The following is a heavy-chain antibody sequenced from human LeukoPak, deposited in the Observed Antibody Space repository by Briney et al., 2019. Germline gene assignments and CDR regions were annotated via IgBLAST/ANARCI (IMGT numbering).Heavy chain of an antibody. Sequence: SGGSLRLSCAASGFSFRRYYMSWVRQAPGKGLQWVSVLFSGGDTYYADSVKDRFSISRDSSRETLFLQMNSLRADDTAVYYCARQGFDSCFDYWGHGTMVTVSS. CDR3: ARQGFDSCFDY. CDR2: LFSGGDT. CDR1: GFSFRRYY. D-gene: IGHD2-21*01. V-gene: IGHV3-66*04. J-gene: IGHJ4*01.